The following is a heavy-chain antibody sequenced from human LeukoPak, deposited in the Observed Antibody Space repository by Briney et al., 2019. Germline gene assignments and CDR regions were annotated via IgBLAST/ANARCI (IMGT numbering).Heavy chain of an antibody. CDR2: INPNSGGT. Sequence: EASVKVSCKASGYTFTGYYMHWVRQAPGQGLEWMGRINPNSGGTNYAQKFQGRVTMTRDTSTSTAYMELSRLRSDDTAVYYCARDFSQWLVPGYWGQGTLVTVSS. CDR1: GYTFTGYY. V-gene: IGHV1-2*06. CDR3: ARDFSQWLVPGY. D-gene: IGHD6-19*01. J-gene: IGHJ4*02.